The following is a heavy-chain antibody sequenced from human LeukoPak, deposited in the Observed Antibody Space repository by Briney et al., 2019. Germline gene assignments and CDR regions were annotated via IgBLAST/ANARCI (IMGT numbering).Heavy chain of an antibody. Sequence: NHRESLKISCKGSGYSFTNYWITWVRQMPGKGLEWMGRIDPSDSYTNYSPSFQGHVTISADKSSRNAYMQWSSLKASDTAMYYCATGIAVAGNWYFDLWGRGTLVTVSS. CDR3: ATGIAVAGNWYFDL. D-gene: IGHD6-19*01. CDR2: IDPSDSYT. V-gene: IGHV5-10-1*01. CDR1: GYSFTNYW. J-gene: IGHJ2*01.